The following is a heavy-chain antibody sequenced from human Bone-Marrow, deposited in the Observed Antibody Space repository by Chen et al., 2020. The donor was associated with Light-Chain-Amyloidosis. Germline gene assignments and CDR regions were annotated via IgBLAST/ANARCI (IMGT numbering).Heavy chain of an antibody. CDR1: GFTFSGAW. V-gene: IGHV3-15*01. J-gene: IGHJ4*02. Sequence: EVNLVESGGGLVKPGGSLRLSCAASGFTFSGAWMSWVRQAPVKGLEWRGRIKSDADSGTTDYAAPVQGRFSISRDDSKKTRYLKMRSLKIEDTAMYYCTIDGRTDYWGQGTLVTVSS. CDR2: IKSDADSGTT. CDR3: TIDGRTDY.